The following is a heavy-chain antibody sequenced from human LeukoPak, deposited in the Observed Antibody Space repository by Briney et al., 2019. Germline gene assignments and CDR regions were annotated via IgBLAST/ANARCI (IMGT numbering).Heavy chain of an antibody. D-gene: IGHD6-19*01. CDR3: ARDQGQWLVTGYGMDV. CDR2: IYYSGST. J-gene: IGHJ6*02. CDR1: GGSISSGGYY. V-gene: IGHV4-31*03. Sequence: SETLSLTCTVSGGSISSGGYYWSWIRQHPGTGLEWIGYIYYSGSTYYNPSLKSRVTISVDTSKNQFSLKLSSVTAADTAVYYCARDQGQWLVTGYGMDVWGQGTTVTVSS.